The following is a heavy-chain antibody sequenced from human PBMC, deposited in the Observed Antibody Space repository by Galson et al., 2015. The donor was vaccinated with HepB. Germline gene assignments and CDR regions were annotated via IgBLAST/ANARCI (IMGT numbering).Heavy chain of an antibody. CDR2: ITWDGKTT. CDR1: GFRFEHYT. V-gene: IGHV3-43D*03. Sequence: SLRLSCAASGFRFEHYTVHWVRQIPGKSLEWLSFITWDGKTTSYADSARGRFIISRDDNKNSLYLEMKSLRVDDTALYYCAKDYFDSSGGTYYYYGMDAWGPGTTVTVAS. CDR3: AKDYFDSSGGTYYYYGMDA. J-gene: IGHJ6*02. D-gene: IGHD3-22*01.